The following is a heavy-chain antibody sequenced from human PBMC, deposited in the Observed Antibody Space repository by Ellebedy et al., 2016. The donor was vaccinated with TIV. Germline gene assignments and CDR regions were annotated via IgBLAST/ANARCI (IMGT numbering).Heavy chain of an antibody. Sequence: GESLKISXAASGFTFSSYAMSWVRQAPGKGLEWVSAISGSGGSTYYADSVKGRFTISRDNSKNTLYLQMNSLRAEDTAVYYCAKGSKQLRKYYFDYWGQGTLVTVSS. V-gene: IGHV3-23*01. CDR2: ISGSGGST. D-gene: IGHD6-19*01. CDR1: GFTFSSYA. J-gene: IGHJ4*02. CDR3: AKGSKQLRKYYFDY.